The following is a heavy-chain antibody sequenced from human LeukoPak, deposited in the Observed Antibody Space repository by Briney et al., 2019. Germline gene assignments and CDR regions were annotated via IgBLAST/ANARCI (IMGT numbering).Heavy chain of an antibody. CDR1: GFTFSSYG. CDR3: AKGDCSSTSCYTFDY. D-gene: IGHD2-2*02. Sequence: PGGSLTLSCAASGFTFSSYGMHWVRQAPGKGLEGVAVISYDGSNKYYADSVKGRFTISRDNSKNTLYLQMNSLRAEDTAVYYCAKGDCSSTSCYTFDYWGQGTLVTVSS. CDR2: ISYDGSNK. V-gene: IGHV3-30*18. J-gene: IGHJ4*02.